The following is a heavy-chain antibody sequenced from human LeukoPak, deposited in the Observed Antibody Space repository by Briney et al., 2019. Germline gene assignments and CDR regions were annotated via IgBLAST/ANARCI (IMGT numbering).Heavy chain of an antibody. J-gene: IGHJ4*02. CDR1: GFTFSNAW. CDR2: IKSKTDGGTT. D-gene: IGHD3-22*01. V-gene: IGHV3-15*01. Sequence: GGSLRLSCAASGFTFSNAWMSWVRQAPGKGLEGVGRIKSKTDGGTTDYAAPVKGRFTISRDDSKNTLYLQMNSLKTEDTAVYYCTTDTLTMIVVVIPDFDYWGQGTLVTVSS. CDR3: TTDTLTMIVVVIPDFDY.